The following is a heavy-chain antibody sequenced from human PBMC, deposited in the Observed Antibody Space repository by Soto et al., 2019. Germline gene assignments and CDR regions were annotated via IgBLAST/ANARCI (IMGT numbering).Heavy chain of an antibody. CDR2: ISYDGSNK. V-gene: IGHV3-30*18. CDR3: AKEVAYYYGMDV. J-gene: IGHJ6*02. Sequence: PGGSLRLSCAASGFTFSSYGMHWVRQAPGKGLEWVAVISYDGSNKYYADSVKGRFTISRDNSKNTLYLQMNSLRAEDTAVYYCAKEVAYYYGMDVWGQGTTVTVSS. CDR1: GFTFSSYG.